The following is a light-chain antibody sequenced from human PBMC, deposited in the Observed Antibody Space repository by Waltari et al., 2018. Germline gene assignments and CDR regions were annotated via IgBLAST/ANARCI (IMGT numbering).Light chain of an antibody. V-gene: IGKV3-11*01. CDR2: YAS. CDR1: QSVNSY. CDR3: QQRFTWPSIT. Sequence: EIVLTQSPATLSLSPVARATLSCRTSQSVNSYLAWYQHKPGQPPRLLIYYASNKATGIPGRFSGSGSGTEFTLTISSLEPDDFALYYCQQRFTWPSITFGQGTRLEIK. J-gene: IGKJ5*01.